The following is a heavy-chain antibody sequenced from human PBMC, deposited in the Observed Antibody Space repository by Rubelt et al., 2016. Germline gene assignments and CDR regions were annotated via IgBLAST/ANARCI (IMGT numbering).Heavy chain of an antibody. J-gene: IGHJ4*02. V-gene: IGHV3-74*01. CDR3: ARDLNSAVGATNFDY. CDR2: INSDGSST. Sequence: QVPGKGLVWVSRINSDGSSTSYVDSVKGRFTISRDNAKNSLYLQMNSLRAEDTALYYCARDLNSAVGATNFDYWGQGTLVTVSS. D-gene: IGHD1-26*01.